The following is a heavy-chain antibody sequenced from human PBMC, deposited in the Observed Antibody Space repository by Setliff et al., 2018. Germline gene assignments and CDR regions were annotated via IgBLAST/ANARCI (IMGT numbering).Heavy chain of an antibody. CDR3: VRDLHWGFDY. V-gene: IGHV3-48*01. CDR2: IRNDGATT. Sequence: PWGSLRPPCAASGFNFSSDSMNRVRQAPGKGLEWLSNIRNDGATTSYADSVKGRFTISRDNVKNSLFLQMNSLRAEDTAVYYCVRDLHWGFDYWGLGTLVTVSS. D-gene: IGHD7-27*01. J-gene: IGHJ4*02. CDR1: GFNFSSDS.